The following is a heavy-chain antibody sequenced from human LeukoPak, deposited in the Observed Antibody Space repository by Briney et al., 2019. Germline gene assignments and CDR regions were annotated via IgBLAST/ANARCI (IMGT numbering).Heavy chain of an antibody. D-gene: IGHD1-1*01. J-gene: IGHJ4*02. CDR1: GFTFSSYA. V-gene: IGHV3-23*01. Sequence: GGSLRLSCAASGFTFSSYAMSWVRQAPGKGLEWVSSISGSGVSTYYADSVEGRFTISRGNFKNTLYVQMNSLRAEDTAVYYCAKANDFYCFDSWGQGTLVTVSS. CDR2: ISGSGVST. CDR3: AKANDFYCFDS.